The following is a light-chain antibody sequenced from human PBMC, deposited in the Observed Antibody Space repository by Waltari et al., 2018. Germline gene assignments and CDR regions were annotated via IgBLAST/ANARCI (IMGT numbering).Light chain of an antibody. J-gene: IGKJ1*01. CDR2: EAS. V-gene: IGKV3-20*01. CDR3: QNHERLPAT. CDR1: QSIGRY. Sequence: EIMLTQSPGTLSLSPGERATLSCRASQSIGRYLVWYQQKPGQAPRLLMYEASRRATGIPDRFSGSGSWTDFSLTISRLEPEDFAVYYCQNHERLPATFGQGTKVEIK.